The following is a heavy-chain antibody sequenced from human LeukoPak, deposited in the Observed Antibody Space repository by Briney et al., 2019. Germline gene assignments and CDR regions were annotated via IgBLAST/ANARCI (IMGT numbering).Heavy chain of an antibody. J-gene: IGHJ4*02. CDR1: GYSFATYW. CDR2: IYPGDSDT. Sequence: GESLKISCKGSGYSFATYWIGWVRQMPRKGLQWMGIIYPGDSDTRYSPSFQGQVTISADKSISTAYLQWSSLKASDTAMYYCARSEYSSSWYVGDYWGQGTLVTVSS. CDR3: ARSEYSSSWYVGDY. V-gene: IGHV5-51*01. D-gene: IGHD6-13*01.